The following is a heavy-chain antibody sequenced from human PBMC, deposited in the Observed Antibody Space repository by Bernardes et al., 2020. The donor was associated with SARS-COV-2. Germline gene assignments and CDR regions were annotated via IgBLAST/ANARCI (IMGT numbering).Heavy chain of an antibody. CDR3: ARDVYTRSNNWFDP. V-gene: IGHV1-18*04. Sequence: ASVKVSCKASGYTFGTYGINWVRQAPGQGLEWMGWINGDKRNTNYARNLQGRVTMTIDTSTNTAYMELTSLTTDDTAVYYCARDVYTRSNNWFDPWGQGTLVTVSS. CDR1: GYTFGTYG. CDR2: INGDKRNT. D-gene: IGHD3-16*01. J-gene: IGHJ5*02.